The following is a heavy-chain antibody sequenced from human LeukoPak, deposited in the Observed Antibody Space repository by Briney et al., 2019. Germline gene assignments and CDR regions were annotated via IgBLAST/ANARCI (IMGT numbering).Heavy chain of an antibody. CDR2: ISGSGGST. V-gene: IGHV3-23*01. J-gene: IGHJ2*01. CDR3: ATQPLETYYYDSSGSDWYFDL. D-gene: IGHD3-22*01. Sequence: GGSLRLSCAASGFTFSSYSMNWVRQAPGKGLEWVSAISGSGGSTYYADSVKGRFTISRDNSKNTLYLQMNSLRAEDTAVYYCATQPLETYYYDSSGSDWYFDLWGRGTLVTVSS. CDR1: GFTFSSYS.